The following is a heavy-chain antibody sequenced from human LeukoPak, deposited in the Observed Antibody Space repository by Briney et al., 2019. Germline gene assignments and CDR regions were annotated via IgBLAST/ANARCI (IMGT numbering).Heavy chain of an antibody. CDR3: ARALPRYNRNYYWFDP. CDR1: GYTFTGYY. V-gene: IGHV1-2*02. Sequence: ASVKVSCKASGYTFTGYYMHWVRQAPGQGLEWMGWINPNSGGTNYAQKFQGRVTMTRDTSISTAYMELSRLRSDDTAVYYCARALPRYNRNYYWFDPWGQGTLVTVSS. CDR2: INPNSGGT. J-gene: IGHJ5*02. D-gene: IGHD1-7*01.